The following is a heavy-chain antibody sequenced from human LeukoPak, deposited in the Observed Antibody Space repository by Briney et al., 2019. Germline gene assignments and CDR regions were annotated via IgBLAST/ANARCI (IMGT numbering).Heavy chain of an antibody. V-gene: IGHV4-34*01. J-gene: IGHJ4*02. CDR2: INHSGST. CDR3: ARGVRGSPGY. D-gene: IGHD3-10*01. CDR1: GGSFSGYY. Sequence: PSETLSLTCAVYGGSFSGYYWSWIRQPPGKGLEWIGEINHSGSTNYNPSLKSRVTISVDTSKNQFSLKLSSVTAADTAVYYCARGVRGSPGYWGQGTLVTVSS.